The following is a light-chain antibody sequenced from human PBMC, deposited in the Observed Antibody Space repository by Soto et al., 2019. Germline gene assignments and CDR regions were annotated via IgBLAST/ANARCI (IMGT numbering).Light chain of an antibody. CDR3: QQYGSSPRT. J-gene: IGKJ1*01. V-gene: IGKV3-20*01. Sequence: EIVLTQSPGTLSLSPGERATLSCRASQSVSSSYLAWYQQKPGQAHRLLSYGASSRATGIPDRCSGSGSGTDCTLTISRLEPEDVAVYYCQQYGSSPRTFGQGTKVDIK. CDR1: QSVSSSY. CDR2: GAS.